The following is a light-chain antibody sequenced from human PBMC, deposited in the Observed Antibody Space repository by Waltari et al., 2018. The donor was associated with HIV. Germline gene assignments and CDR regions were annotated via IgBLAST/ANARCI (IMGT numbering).Light chain of an antibody. CDR1: GTNIGRCS. Sequence: QSVLTQPPSASGTPGQRVTISCFGSGTNIGRCSVNWSQQLPGTAPKLLIYRNNQRPSGVPDRFSGSKSGTSASLAISGLRSEDEADYYCAAWDGSHVVFGGGTKLTVL. J-gene: IGLJ2*01. CDR2: RNN. CDR3: AAWDGSHVV. V-gene: IGLV1-47*01.